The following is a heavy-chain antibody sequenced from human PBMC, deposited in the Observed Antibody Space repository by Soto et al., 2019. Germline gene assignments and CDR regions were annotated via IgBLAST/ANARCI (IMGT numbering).Heavy chain of an antibody. V-gene: IGHV3-23*01. CDR2: ISDSGGST. Sequence: PGGSLRLSCAASGFTFSSYAMSWVRQAPGKGLEWVSAISDSGGSTYYADAVKGRFTISRDNSKNTLYLQMNSLRAEDTAVYYCAKDLSRVVPAAIYYYYGMDVWGQGTTVTVSS. D-gene: IGHD2-2*01. CDR3: AKDLSRVVPAAIYYYYGMDV. J-gene: IGHJ6*02. CDR1: GFTFSSYA.